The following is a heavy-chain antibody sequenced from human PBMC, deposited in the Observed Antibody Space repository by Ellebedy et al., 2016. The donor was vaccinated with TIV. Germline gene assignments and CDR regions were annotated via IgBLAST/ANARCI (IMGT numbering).Heavy chain of an antibody. CDR3: ARDRGYYGMDV. Sequence: GESLKISCAASGFTFGNHNMNWVRQAPGKGLEWISYISSSGSPIYYADSVKGRFTISRDNAKNSLYLQMNSLRAEDTAVYYCARDRGYYGMDVWGQGTTVTVSS. CDR2: ISSSGSPI. J-gene: IGHJ6*02. CDR1: GFTFGNHN. V-gene: IGHV3-48*04.